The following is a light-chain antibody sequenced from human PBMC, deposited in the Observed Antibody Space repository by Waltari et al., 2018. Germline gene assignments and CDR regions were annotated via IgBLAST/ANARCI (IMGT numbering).Light chain of an antibody. CDR3: QQYNNWPLT. CDR2: GAS. CDR1: QRVSSN. V-gene: IGKV3-15*01. Sequence: ELVITQSPATLSVSPRERATLSCRASQRVSSNLAWYQQKPGQAPRLLLYGASTRATGIPARFSGSGSGTEFTLTISSLQSEDFAVYYCQQYNNWPLTFGQGTKVEIK. J-gene: IGKJ1*01.